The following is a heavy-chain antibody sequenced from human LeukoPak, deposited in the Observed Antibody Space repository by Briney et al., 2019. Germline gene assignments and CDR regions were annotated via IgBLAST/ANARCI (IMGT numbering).Heavy chain of an antibody. CDR1: GFTFSNYW. V-gene: IGHV3-7*01. CDR3: TRMYLYESSGYRPSDY. Sequence: GGSLRLSCATSGFTFSNYWMSWVRQAPGKGLEWVAKIKEDGSEKKYVDSVKGRFTISRDNAENAVHLEMSSLRAEDTAVYYCTRMYLYESSGYRPSDYWGQGTLVTVSS. D-gene: IGHD3-22*01. J-gene: IGHJ4*02. CDR2: IKEDGSEK.